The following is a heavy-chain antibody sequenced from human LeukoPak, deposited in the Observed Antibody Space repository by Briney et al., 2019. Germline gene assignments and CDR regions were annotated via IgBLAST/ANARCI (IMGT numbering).Heavy chain of an antibody. J-gene: IGHJ4*02. Sequence: SETLDLLRTVSGGRLSRYYWSWIRQPPGKGLEWIGRHHSSGSSNYNPSLKTRVTISVDTSKNHISLKLSSVTAADTGVYYCARDSSYGSESYDYFDYWGQGSVVSVSS. CDR3: ARDSSYGSESYDYFDY. V-gene: IGHV4-4*07. D-gene: IGHD3-10*01. CDR1: GGRLSRYY. CDR2: HHSSGSS.